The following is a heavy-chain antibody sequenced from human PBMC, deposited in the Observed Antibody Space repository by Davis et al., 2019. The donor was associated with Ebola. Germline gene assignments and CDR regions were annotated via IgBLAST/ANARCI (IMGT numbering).Heavy chain of an antibody. D-gene: IGHD6-19*01. J-gene: IGHJ4*02. V-gene: IGHV3-30*02. CDR2: IRYDGSNK. Sequence: PGGSLRLSCAASGFTFSSYGMHWVRQAPGKGLEWVAFIRYDGSNKYYADSVKGRFTISRDNSKNTLYLQMNSLRAEDTAVYYCATLGRAVAGGEVFDYWGQGTLVTVSS. CDR1: GFTFSSYG. CDR3: ATLGRAVAGGEVFDY.